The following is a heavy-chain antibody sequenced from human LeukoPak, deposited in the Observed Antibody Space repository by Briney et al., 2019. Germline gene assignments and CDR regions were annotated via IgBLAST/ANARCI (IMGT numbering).Heavy chain of an antibody. V-gene: IGHV2-70*04. CDR2: IDWDDEK. J-gene: IGHJ4*02. CDR3: ARHSNYDYYFGN. CDR1: GFSLSTTGMR. Sequence: SGPTLGKPTQTLTLTFTFSGFSLSTTGMRVSWIRQPPGKALEWLARIDWDDEKFYSASLKTRLTIAKDTSKNQVVLTVTNVDPVDTATYYCARHSNYDYYFGNWGQGALVSVSS. D-gene: IGHD4-11*01.